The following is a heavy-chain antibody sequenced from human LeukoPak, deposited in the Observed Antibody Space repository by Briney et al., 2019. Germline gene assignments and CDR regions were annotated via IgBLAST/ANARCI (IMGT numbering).Heavy chain of an antibody. CDR1: GGSFSGYY. V-gene: IGHV4-59*08. J-gene: IGHJ6*02. CDR2: IYYSGST. CDR3: ARLGPWELLPYYYGMDV. D-gene: IGHD1-26*01. Sequence: SETLSLTCAVYGGSFSGYYWSWIRQPPGKGLEWIGYIYYSGSTNYNPSLKSRVTISVDTSKNQFSLKLSSVTAADTAVYYCARLGPWELLPYYYGMDVWGQGTTVTVSS.